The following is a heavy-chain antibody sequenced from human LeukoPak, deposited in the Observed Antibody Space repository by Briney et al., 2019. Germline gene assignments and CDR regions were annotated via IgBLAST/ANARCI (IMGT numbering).Heavy chain of an antibody. V-gene: IGHV1-18*01. CDR1: GYTFTSYG. J-gene: IGHJ6*02. D-gene: IGHD6-19*01. CDR2: ISAYNGNT. Sequence: APVKVSCKASGYTFTSYGISWVRQAPGQGLEWMGWISAYNGNTNYAQKLQGRVTMTTDTSTSTAYMELRSLRSDDTAVYYCARDYGIAVAGFFSVGGFRMDVWGQGTTVTVSS. CDR3: ARDYGIAVAGFFSVGGFRMDV.